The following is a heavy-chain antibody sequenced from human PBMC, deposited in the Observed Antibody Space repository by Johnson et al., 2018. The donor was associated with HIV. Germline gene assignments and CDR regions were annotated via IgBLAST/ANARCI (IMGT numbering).Heavy chain of an antibody. D-gene: IGHD2-21*01. V-gene: IGHV3-11*04. J-gene: IGHJ3*02. CDR1: GFTFSNAW. CDR2: ISSSGSTR. CDR3: ARGGGDCGGDCFLGAFDI. Sequence: QVQLVESGGGLVQPGGSLRLSCAASGFTFSNAWMSWIRQAPGKGLEWVSYISSSGSTRYYADSVKGRFTISTDNAKNSLYLQMHSLRAEDTALYYCARGGGDCGGDCFLGAFDIWGQGTMVTVSS.